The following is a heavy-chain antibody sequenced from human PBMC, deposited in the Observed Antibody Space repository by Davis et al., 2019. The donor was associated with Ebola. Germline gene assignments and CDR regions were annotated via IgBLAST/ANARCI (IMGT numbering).Heavy chain of an antibody. CDR1: GYTFTTYY. J-gene: IGHJ6*04. Sequence: AASVKVSCKASGYTFTTYYIHWVRQAPGQGLEWMGIINPSGGSTIYAQKFQGRVTMTRDTSTGTVHMELSRLRPENTAVYYCATLEGWLPNYQYYSAMDVWGNGTTVTVSS. D-gene: IGHD5-12*01. CDR2: INPSGGST. CDR3: ATLEGWLPNYQYYSAMDV. V-gene: IGHV1-46*01.